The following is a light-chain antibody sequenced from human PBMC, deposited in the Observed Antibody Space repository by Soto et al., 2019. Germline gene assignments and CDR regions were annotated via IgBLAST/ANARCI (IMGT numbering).Light chain of an antibody. CDR1: QSIGRF. CDR3: QQSFTTPLT. CDR2: VAS. J-gene: IGKJ4*01. V-gene: IGKV1-39*01. Sequence: DTQMTQSPSSVSASVWNRVTITCRASQSIGRFLNWYQQKPGKAPNVLINVASTLRSGVPSRFSGSGSGTDFNLTINSLQPEDFATYFCQQSFTTPLTFGGGTKVDIK.